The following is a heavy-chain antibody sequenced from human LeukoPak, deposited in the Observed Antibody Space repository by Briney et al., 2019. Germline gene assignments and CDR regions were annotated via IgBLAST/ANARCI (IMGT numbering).Heavy chain of an antibody. CDR1: GGSISSGDYY. Sequence: SETLSLTCTVSGGSISSGDYYWSWIRQHPGKGLEWIGYIHYSGSTHYNPSLKSRVIISVDTSKNQFSLKLRSVAAADTAVYYRARSRAGFTVIYFDYWGQGTLVTVSS. CDR2: IHYSGST. CDR3: ARSRAGFTVIYFDY. J-gene: IGHJ4*02. D-gene: IGHD4-17*01. V-gene: IGHV4-31*03.